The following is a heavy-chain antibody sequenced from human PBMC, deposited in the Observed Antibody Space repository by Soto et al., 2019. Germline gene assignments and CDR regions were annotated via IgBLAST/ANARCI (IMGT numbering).Heavy chain of an antibody. CDR3: AMTLYGDNVDF. D-gene: IGHD4-17*01. CDR1: GYTFTSYD. Sequence: QVQLVQSGAEVKKPGASVKVSCKASGYTFTSYDINWVRQATGQGLERMGWMNPNSVNTGYAQKFQCRVTMTRNTSISTADMELSSLRSEDTAVYYCAMTLYGDNVDFWGQGTLVTVSS. V-gene: IGHV1-8*01. CDR2: MNPNSVNT. J-gene: IGHJ4*02.